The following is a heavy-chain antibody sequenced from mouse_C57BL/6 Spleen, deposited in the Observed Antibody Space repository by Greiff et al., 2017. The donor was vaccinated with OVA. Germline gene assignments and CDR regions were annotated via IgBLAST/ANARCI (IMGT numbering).Heavy chain of an antibody. CDR1: GYTFTDYY. CDR3: ARERLLGYFDY. CDR2: INPYNGGT. D-gene: IGHD2-13*01. J-gene: IGHJ2*01. Sequence: EVKLMESGPVLVKPGASVKMSCKASGYTFTDYYMNWVKQSHGKSLEWIGVINPYNGGTSYNQKFKGKAKLTVDKSSSTAYMELNSLTSEDSAVYYCARERLLGYFDYWGQGTTLTVSS. V-gene: IGHV1-19*01.